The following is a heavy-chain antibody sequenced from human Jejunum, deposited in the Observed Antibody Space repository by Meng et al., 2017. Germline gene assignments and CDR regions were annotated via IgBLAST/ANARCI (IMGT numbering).Heavy chain of an antibody. J-gene: IGHJ4*02. Sequence: PPGSGPGPGRPSETPSLTFTVAGDSVSSDNYYWSWIRQTPGKGLEWIGYVYYSGHTDCHPSLKSRLSISIDTSKNHFSLKLSSVTAADTAVYYCARTPLYSGSYYFDPWGQGALVTVSS. V-gene: IGHV4-61*03. CDR3: ARTPLYSGSYYFDP. D-gene: IGHD1-26*01. CDR1: GDSVSSDNYY. CDR2: VYYSGHT.